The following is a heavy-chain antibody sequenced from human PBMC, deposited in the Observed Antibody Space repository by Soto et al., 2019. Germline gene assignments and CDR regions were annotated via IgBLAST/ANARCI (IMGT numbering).Heavy chain of an antibody. J-gene: IGHJ4*02. Sequence: PGESLKISCKGSGYIFANDWIAWVRQMPGKGLEWMGIIFSGDSDTRYSPSFQGQVTISADKSINTAYLQWSSLKASDTAADYCARRVAVHPYFDFWGQGXLVTVHS. CDR3: ARRVAVHPYFDF. CDR1: GYIFANDW. V-gene: IGHV5-51*01. CDR2: IFSGDSDT. D-gene: IGHD6-6*01.